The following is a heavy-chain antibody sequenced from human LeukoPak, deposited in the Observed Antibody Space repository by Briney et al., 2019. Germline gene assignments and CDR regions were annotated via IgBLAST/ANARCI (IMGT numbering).Heavy chain of an antibody. CDR3: VRDQGAFDM. CDR2: IKQDASEK. V-gene: IGHV3-7*03. J-gene: IGHJ3*02. CDR1: GITLSGYW. Sequence: GGSLRLSCVGSGITLSGYWMSWVRQAPGKGLEWVGNIKQDASEKYFVDSLRGRFTISRDNAKNSLFLQMNSLRADGTAVYYCVRDQGAFDMWGHGTMVTVSS.